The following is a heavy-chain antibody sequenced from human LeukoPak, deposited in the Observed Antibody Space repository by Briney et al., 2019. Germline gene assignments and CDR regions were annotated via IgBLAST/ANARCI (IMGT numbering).Heavy chain of an antibody. V-gene: IGHV1-2*02. CDR3: ARIWFGELSSGQDDAFDI. D-gene: IGHD3-10*01. CDR2: INPNSGGT. CDR1: GYTFTGYY. J-gene: IGHJ3*02. Sequence: EASVKVSCKASGYTFTGYYMHWVRQAPGQGLEWMGWINPNSGGTNYAQKFQGRVTMTRDTPISTPYMELSRLRSDDTAVYYCARIWFGELSSGQDDAFDIWGQGTMVTVSS.